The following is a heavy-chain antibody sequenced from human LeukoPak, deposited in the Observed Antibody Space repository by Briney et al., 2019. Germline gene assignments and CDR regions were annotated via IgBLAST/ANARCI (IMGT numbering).Heavy chain of an antibody. V-gene: IGHV4-39*01. CDR3: ARHYSSSWYGEYFQH. CDR2: VYYSGST. Sequence: PSETLSLTCAVSGDSINSGSFYWSWIRQPAGKGLEWIGRVYYSGSTYYNPSLKSRVTISVDTSKNQFSLKLSSVTAADTAVYYCARHYSSSWYGEYFQHWGQGTLVTVSS. D-gene: IGHD6-13*01. CDR1: GDSINSGSFY. J-gene: IGHJ1*01.